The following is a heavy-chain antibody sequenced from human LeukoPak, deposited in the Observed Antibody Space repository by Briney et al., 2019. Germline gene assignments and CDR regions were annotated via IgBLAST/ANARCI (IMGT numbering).Heavy chain of an antibody. Sequence: GGSLRLSCAASGLTVSGNFMTWVRQAPGKGPDWVSVIYSGGSTYYADSVKGRFTISRDNSKNTLYLLMNSLRAEDTAVYYCARVVYSGGYSQGFDIWGQGTMVTVSS. CDR1: GLTVSGNF. V-gene: IGHV3-66*01. CDR3: ARVVYSGGYSQGFDI. D-gene: IGHD3-22*01. J-gene: IGHJ3*02. CDR2: IYSGGST.